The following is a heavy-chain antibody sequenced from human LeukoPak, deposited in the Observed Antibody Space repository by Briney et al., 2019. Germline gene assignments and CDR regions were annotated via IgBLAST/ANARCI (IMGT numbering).Heavy chain of an antibody. D-gene: IGHD4-17*01. V-gene: IGHV3-74*01. CDR3: ARGGYGAHMG. CDR1: GFTFSSFW. CDR2: LNSGGSTT. J-gene: IGHJ4*02. Sequence: GGSLRLSCAASGFTFSSFWMHWVRQVPGKGLVWVSGLNSGGSTTGYADSVRGRFTISRDNAKSTLYLQMNSLRAEDTAVYYCARGGYGAHMGWGQGTLVTVSS.